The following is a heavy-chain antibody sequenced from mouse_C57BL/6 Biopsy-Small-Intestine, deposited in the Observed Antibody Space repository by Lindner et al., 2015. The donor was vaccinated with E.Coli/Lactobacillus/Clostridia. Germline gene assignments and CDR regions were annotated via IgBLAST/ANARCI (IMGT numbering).Heavy chain of an antibody. J-gene: IGHJ2*01. D-gene: IGHD2-2*01. CDR2: IDPSDSET. CDR3: ARDHYGYDSYYFDY. CDR1: GYTLTRYW. V-gene: IGHV1-52*01. Sequence: VQLQESGAELVRPGSSVKLSCKASGYTLTRYWMHWVKQRPMQGLEWIGTIDPSDSETHYNQKFKDKATLTLDKSSSTAYMQLSSLTSEDSAVYYCARDHYGYDSYYFDYWGQGTTLTVSS.